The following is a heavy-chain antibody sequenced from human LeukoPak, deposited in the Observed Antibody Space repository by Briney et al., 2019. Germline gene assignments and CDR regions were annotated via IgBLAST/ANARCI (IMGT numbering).Heavy chain of an antibody. CDR2: IYYSGST. Sequence: SETLSLTCTVSGGSISSGGYYWSWIRQHPGKGLEWIGYIYYSGSTYYNPSLKSRVTISVDTSKNQFSLKLSSVTAVDTAVYYCASSVDTAFDYWGQGTLVTVSS. J-gene: IGHJ4*02. CDR3: ASSVDTAFDY. V-gene: IGHV4-31*03. CDR1: GGSISSGGYY. D-gene: IGHD5-18*01.